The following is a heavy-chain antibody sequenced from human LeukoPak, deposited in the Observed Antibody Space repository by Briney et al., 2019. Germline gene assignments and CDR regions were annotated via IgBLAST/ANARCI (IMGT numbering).Heavy chain of an antibody. J-gene: IGHJ4*02. D-gene: IGHD3-16*01. Sequence: ASVKVSCKASGYTFTSYAMNWVRQAPGQGLEWMGWINANTGNPTYAQGFTGRFVFSLDTSVSTAYLQISSLKAEDTAMYYCASESRQGGIDYWGQGTLVTVSS. CDR1: GYTFTSYA. CDR2: INANTGNP. CDR3: ASESRQGGIDY. V-gene: IGHV7-4-1*02.